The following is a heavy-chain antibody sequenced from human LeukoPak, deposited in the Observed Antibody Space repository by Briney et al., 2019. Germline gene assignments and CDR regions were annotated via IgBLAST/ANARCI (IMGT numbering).Heavy chain of an antibody. CDR2: ISPDGSSQ. J-gene: IGHJ4*02. CDR3: AKSNTAMVSGTDY. D-gene: IGHD5-18*01. V-gene: IGHV3-30*18. CDR1: GFTFSNYG. Sequence: GGSLRLSCAASGFTFSNYGMHWVRQAPGKGLEWVTVISPDGSSQFYADSVKGRFTISRDNSKNTLYLQMNSLRAEDTALYYCAKSNTAMVSGTDYWGQGTLVTVSS.